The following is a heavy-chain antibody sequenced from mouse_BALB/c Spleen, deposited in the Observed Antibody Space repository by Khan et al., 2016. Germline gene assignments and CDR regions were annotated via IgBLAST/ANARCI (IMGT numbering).Heavy chain of an antibody. V-gene: IGHV14-3*02. Sequence: VQLQQPGAELVKPGASVKLSCTAAGFNIKDTYMHWVKQRPEQGLEWIGRIDPANGNTKYDPKFQGKATITADTSSNTAYLQLSSLTSEDTVVYYCARGRTAFAYWGQGTLVTFSA. CDR1: GFNIKDTY. CDR2: IDPANGNT. D-gene: IGHD4-1*01. J-gene: IGHJ3*01. CDR3: ARGRTAFAY.